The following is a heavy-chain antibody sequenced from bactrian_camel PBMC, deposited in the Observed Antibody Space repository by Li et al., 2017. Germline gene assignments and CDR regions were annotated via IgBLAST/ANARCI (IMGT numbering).Heavy chain of an antibody. D-gene: IGHD2*01. CDR2: IDNDGTT. CDR3: KAEDTYQLRGFCPPL. V-gene: IGHV3S53*01. CDR1: EYYRTHC. Sequence: VQLVESGGGSVQAGGSLKLACAASEYYRTHCMGWFRQAPGKEREEVAHIDNDGTTSYADSVKGRFAVSRDSAKTTVSLQMNSLKPEDTATYYCKAEDTYQLRGFCPPLWGQGTQVTVS. J-gene: IGHJ4*01.